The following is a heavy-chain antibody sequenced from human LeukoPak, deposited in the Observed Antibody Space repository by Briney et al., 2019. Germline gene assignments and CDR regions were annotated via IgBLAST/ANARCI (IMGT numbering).Heavy chain of an antibody. J-gene: IGHJ4*02. CDR2: IKQDGSEK. V-gene: IGHV3-7*01. D-gene: IGHD1-26*01. CDR3: AREWTVGATRAAYYFDY. Sequence: PGGSLRLSCAASGFTFSSYWMSWVRQAPGKGLEWVANIKQDGSEKYYVDSVKGRFTISRDNAKNSLYLQMNSLRAEDTAVYYCAREWTVGATRAAYYFDYWGQGTLVTVSS. CDR1: GFTFSSYW.